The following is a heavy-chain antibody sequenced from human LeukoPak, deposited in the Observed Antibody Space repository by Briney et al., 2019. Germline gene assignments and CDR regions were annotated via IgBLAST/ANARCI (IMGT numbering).Heavy chain of an antibody. CDR2: INPNSGGT. D-gene: IGHD3-10*01. Sequence: GASVKVSCKASGYTFTGYYMHWVRQAPGQGLEWMGWINPNSGGTNYAQKFQGRVTMTRDTSISTAYMELSRLRSDDTAVYYCARDVTLALWFGELSKGYYFDYWGQGTLVTVSS. CDR1: GYTFTGYY. CDR3: ARDVTLALWFGELSKGYYFDY. J-gene: IGHJ4*02. V-gene: IGHV1-2*02.